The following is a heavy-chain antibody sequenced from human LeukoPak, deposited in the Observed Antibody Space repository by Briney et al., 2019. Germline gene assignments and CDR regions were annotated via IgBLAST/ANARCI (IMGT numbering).Heavy chain of an antibody. V-gene: IGHV3-7*01. D-gene: IGHD2-2*01. CDR3: ARYCSSTNCHDAFDI. CDR2: INQDGSEK. J-gene: IGHJ3*02. Sequence: GGSLRLSCAASGFTFSNYWMSWVRQAPGKGLEWVANINQDGSEKYYVDSVKGRFTISRDNAKNSLYLQMSSLRAEYTALYYCARYCSSTNCHDAFDIWGQGTMVTVSS. CDR1: GFTFSNYW.